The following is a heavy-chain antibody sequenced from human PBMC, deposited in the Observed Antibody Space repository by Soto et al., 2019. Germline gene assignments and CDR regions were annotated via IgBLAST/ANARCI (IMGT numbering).Heavy chain of an antibody. D-gene: IGHD3-9*01. CDR1: VFTFTNSA. CDR2: LVVVSGNT. J-gene: IGHJ6*03. CDR3: AARTGYYTSDYYMDV. V-gene: IGHV1-58*02. Sequence: QMQLVQSGPEVKKPGTSGKVSCKASVFTFTNSAIQWVRQARGQRFEWIGWLVVVSGNTNYAQKCQARLTITRDMSTSPAYRELSSLRSEDTAIYYCAARTGYYTSDYYMDVWGKGTTVTVSS.